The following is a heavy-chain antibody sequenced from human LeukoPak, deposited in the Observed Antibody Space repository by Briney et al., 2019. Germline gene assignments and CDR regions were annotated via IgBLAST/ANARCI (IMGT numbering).Heavy chain of an antibody. Sequence: SETLSLTCTVSGGSISRSSYYWGWIRQPPGTGLEWIGSIYYSGSTYYNPSLKSRVTISVDTSKNQFSLKLSSVTAADTAVYYCVRVEDQYMDVWGKGTTVTVSS. CDR3: VRVEDQYMDV. D-gene: IGHD2-2*01. V-gene: IGHV4-39*07. J-gene: IGHJ6*03. CDR2: IYYSGST. CDR1: GGSISRSSYY.